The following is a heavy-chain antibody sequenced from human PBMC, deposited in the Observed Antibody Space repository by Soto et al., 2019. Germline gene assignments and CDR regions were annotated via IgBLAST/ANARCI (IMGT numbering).Heavy chain of an antibody. CDR1: GYTFGKYG. CDR3: AKDCSGASCGFDI. CDR2: ISVYHGNT. Sequence: QVQLVQSGTEVKKPGASVKVSCKASGYTFGKYGISWVRQAPGQGLEWMGWISVYHGNTVHAQKFRGRVNMTTDTSTSTAYMEVGSLKSDDTAIYYCAKDCSGASCGFDIWGQGTLVTVSS. J-gene: IGHJ4*02. D-gene: IGHD2-15*01. V-gene: IGHV1-18*01.